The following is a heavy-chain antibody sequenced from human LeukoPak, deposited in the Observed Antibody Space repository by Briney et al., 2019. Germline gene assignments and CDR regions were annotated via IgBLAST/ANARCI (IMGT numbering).Heavy chain of an antibody. Sequence: GGSLRLSCVVSAFTFTRHWMSWVRQAQGKGLEWVATIRQDGIAKYYLDSVKGRFIISRDNAKNSLSLQMDSLRVEDTAVYYCARLSGESTIYDYWGQGTLVTVSS. CDR2: IRQDGIAK. J-gene: IGHJ4*02. CDR1: AFTFTRHW. D-gene: IGHD5/OR15-5a*01. V-gene: IGHV3-7*01. CDR3: ARLSGESTIYDY.